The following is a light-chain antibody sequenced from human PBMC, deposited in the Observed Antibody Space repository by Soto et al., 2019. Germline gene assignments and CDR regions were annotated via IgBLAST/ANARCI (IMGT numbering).Light chain of an antibody. CDR3: APWDDSLNGVL. CDR2: NNN. V-gene: IGLV1-44*01. Sequence: QTVVTQPPSASGTPGQRVTISCSGSSSTIGSNTVNWYQQVPGTAPKLLIYNNNQRPSGVPDRFSGSKSGTSASLAISGLQSEDEADYYCAPWDDSLNGVLFGGGTKLTVL. J-gene: IGLJ2*01. CDR1: SSTIGSNT.